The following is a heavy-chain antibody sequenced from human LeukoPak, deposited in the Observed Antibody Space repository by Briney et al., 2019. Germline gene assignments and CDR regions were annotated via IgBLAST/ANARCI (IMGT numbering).Heavy chain of an antibody. CDR2: IYYTRST. CDR1: GGSISSISYY. V-gene: IGHV4-39*01. Sequence: PSETLSLTCTISGGSISSISYYWGWIRQPPGKGLEWIGSIYYTRSTYYNPSLKSRVTISVDTSKNQFSLKLTSVTAADTAVYYCARGVTMIVVVIHDWYFDLWGRGTLVTVSS. CDR3: ARGVTMIVVVIHDWYFDL. J-gene: IGHJ2*01. D-gene: IGHD3-22*01.